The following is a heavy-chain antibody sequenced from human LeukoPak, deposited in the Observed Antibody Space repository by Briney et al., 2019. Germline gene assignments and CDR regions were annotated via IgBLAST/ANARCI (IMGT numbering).Heavy chain of an antibody. Sequence: SGTLSLNCIGCGGSRRSYYLSGIRQPPGKGLEWIGYIYYSGSTNYNPSLKSRVTISVDTSKNQFSLKLSSVTAADTAVYYCASTPLIAVAGPYYFDYWGQGTLVTVSS. V-gene: IGHV4-59*01. D-gene: IGHD6-19*01. CDR2: IYYSGST. CDR3: ASTPLIAVAGPYYFDY. CDR1: GGSRRSYY. J-gene: IGHJ4*02.